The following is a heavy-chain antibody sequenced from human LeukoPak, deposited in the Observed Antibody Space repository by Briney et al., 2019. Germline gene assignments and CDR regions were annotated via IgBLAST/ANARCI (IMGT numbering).Heavy chain of an antibody. V-gene: IGHV4-59*08. Sequence: SETLSLTCTVSGGSISSYYWSWIRQPPGKGLEWIGYIYYSGSTNYNPSLKSRATISVDTSKNQFSLKLSSVTAADTAVYYCARQGGVGLRYFDWLPNDAFDIWGQGTMVTVSS. D-gene: IGHD3-9*01. CDR2: IYYSGST. CDR3: ARQGGVGLRYFDWLPNDAFDI. CDR1: GGSISSYY. J-gene: IGHJ3*02.